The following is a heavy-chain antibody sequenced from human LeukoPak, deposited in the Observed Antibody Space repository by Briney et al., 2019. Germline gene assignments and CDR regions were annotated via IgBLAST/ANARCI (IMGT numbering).Heavy chain of an antibody. V-gene: IGHV3-53*01. CDR2: IYGGGKI. D-gene: IGHD5-24*01. Sequence: GGSLRLSCAASGFTVSSNYMNWVRQAPGKGLEWVSDIYGGGKISYADSAKGRFTISRDNSKNTLYLQMNSLRAEDTAVYYCARGAGYNYPYYFDYWGQRTLVTVSS. CDR3: ARGAGYNYPYYFDY. CDR1: GFTVSSNY. J-gene: IGHJ4*02.